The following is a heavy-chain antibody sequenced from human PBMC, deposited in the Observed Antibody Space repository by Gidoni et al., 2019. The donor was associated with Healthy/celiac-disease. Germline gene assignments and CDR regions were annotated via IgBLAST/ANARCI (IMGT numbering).Heavy chain of an antibody. CDR2: MSSSSSYI. CDR3: ARDPGGLVVVAAKGDD. J-gene: IGHJ4*02. Sequence: EVQLVESGGGLVTPWGSLRHSCAASPFTFSSYSMNWLRQALGKGLECVSSMSSSSSYIDYADAVKGRFTISRDNAKNSLYLQMNSLRAEDTAVYYCARDPGGLVVVAAKGDDWGQGTLVTVSS. V-gene: IGHV3-21*01. CDR1: PFTFSSYS. D-gene: IGHD2-15*01.